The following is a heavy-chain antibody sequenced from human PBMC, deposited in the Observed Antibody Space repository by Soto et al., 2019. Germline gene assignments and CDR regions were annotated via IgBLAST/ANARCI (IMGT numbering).Heavy chain of an antibody. CDR2: INHSGGT. J-gene: IGHJ6*02. Sequence: QVQLQQWGAGLLKPSETLSLTCAVYGGSFSGYSWGWIRQPPGKGLEWFGEINHSGGTNYNPSLKSRVTISVDTSKNQFSLKLSSVTAADTAVYYCARDYRSGYYVGYYYYGMDVWGQGTTVTVSS. CDR3: ARDYRSGYYVGYYYYGMDV. V-gene: IGHV4-34*01. D-gene: IGHD3-3*01. CDR1: GGSFSGYS.